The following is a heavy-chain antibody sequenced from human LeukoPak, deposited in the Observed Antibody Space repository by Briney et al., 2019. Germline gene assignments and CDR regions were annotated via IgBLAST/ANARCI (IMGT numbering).Heavy chain of an antibody. CDR3: ARLGYCSSTSCHDNWFDP. CDR2: ISSSSSYT. J-gene: IGHJ5*02. V-gene: IGHV3-11*03. CDR1: GFTFSDYY. Sequence: PGGSLRLSCAASGFTFSDYYMSWIRQAPGKGLEWVSYISSSSSYTNYADSVKGRFTISRDNAKNSLYLQMNSLRAEDTAVYYCARLGYCSSTSCHDNWFDPWGQGTLVTVSS. D-gene: IGHD2-2*01.